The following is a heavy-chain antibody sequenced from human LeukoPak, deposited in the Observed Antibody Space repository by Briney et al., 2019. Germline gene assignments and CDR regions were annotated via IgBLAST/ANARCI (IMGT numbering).Heavy chain of an antibody. Sequence: PSETLSLTCTVSGGSISSYYWSWIRQPPGKGLEWIGEINHSGSTNYNPSLKSRVTISVGTSKNQFSLKLSSVTAADTAVYYCARGRSLAVTRGNWFDPWGQGTLVTVSS. J-gene: IGHJ5*02. CDR3: ARGRSLAVTRGNWFDP. CDR2: INHSGST. CDR1: GGSISSYY. D-gene: IGHD4-17*01. V-gene: IGHV4-34*01.